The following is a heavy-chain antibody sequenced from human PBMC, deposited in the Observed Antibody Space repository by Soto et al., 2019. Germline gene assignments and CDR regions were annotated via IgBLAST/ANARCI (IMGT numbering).Heavy chain of an antibody. CDR3: ASGFDSDGIYNGGHP. D-gene: IGHD3-22*01. Sequence: VQLQESGPGLVKPSGTLSLTCTVSGGSISTTNWWSWVRQSPGKGLEWIGEILHIGSTNYNPSLKSRVTISIDKSKNQFSLRLSSVTAADTAVYYCASGFDSDGIYNGGHPWGQGTLVSVSS. CDR2: ILHIGST. J-gene: IGHJ5*02. CDR1: GGSISTTNW. V-gene: IGHV4-4*02.